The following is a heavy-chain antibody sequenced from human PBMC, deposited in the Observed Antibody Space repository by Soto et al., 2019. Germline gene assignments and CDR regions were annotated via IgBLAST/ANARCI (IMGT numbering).Heavy chain of an antibody. Sequence: SVKVSCKASGGTFNTYTINWVRQAPGGGLEWMGQVIPMYDSVNYAESFQGRVTITADKSTNIAYMELSSLRSEDTALYFCASWRSYSGSYCFDYWGQGTLVTVSS. CDR2: VIPMYDSV. D-gene: IGHD1-26*01. CDR3: ASWRSYSGSYCFDY. J-gene: IGHJ4*02. CDR1: GGTFNTYT. V-gene: IGHV1-69*06.